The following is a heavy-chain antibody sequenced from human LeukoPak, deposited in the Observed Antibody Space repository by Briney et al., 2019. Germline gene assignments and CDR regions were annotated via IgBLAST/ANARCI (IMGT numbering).Heavy chain of an antibody. CDR2: IYYSGST. CDR3: AREAGYCSGGSCYSVSTFDY. D-gene: IGHD2-15*01. V-gene: IGHV4-59*01. Sequence: SETLSLTCTVPGGSISSYYWSWIRQPPGKGLEWIGYIYYSGSTNYNPSPKSRVTISVDTSKNQFSLKLSSVTAADTAVYYCAREAGYCSGGSCYSVSTFDYWGQGTLVTVSS. J-gene: IGHJ4*02. CDR1: GGSISSYY.